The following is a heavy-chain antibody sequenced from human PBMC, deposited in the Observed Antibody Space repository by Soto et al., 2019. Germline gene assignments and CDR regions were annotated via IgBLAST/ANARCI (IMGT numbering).Heavy chain of an antibody. CDR3: TRDFYGGYTYGPGDY. V-gene: IGHV3-21*01. CDR2: ISSNSAYI. D-gene: IGHD5-18*01. CDR1: GFTFRSFT. J-gene: IGHJ4*02. Sequence: PGGSLRLSCAASGFTFRSFTMNWVRQAPGKGLEWVSTISSNSAYIYYTDALRGRFTISRDNAKNSLHLQMNSLRAEDTAVYYCTRDFYGGYTYGPGDYWGQGALVTVSS.